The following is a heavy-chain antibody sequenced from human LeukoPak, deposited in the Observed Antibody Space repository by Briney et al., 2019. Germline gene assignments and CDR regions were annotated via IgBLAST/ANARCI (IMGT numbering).Heavy chain of an antibody. Sequence: GGSLRLSCAASGFTFSSYWVHCVRQTPGKGLVWVSRINSDGSSTTYADSVKGRFTISRDNAKHTLYLQMNSLRAEDTAVYYCARRRYYDSSGYYHDAFDIWGQGTMVTVSS. J-gene: IGHJ3*02. D-gene: IGHD3-22*01. CDR1: GFTFSSYW. V-gene: IGHV3-74*01. CDR3: ARRRYYDSSGYYHDAFDI. CDR2: INSDGSST.